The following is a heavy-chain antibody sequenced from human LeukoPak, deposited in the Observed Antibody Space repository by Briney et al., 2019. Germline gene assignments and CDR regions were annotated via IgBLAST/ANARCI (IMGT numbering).Heavy chain of an antibody. D-gene: IGHD1-7*01. J-gene: IGHJ3*02. CDR1: GYTLTGYY. CDR3: ARAGAGTTWGRAFDI. Sequence: ASVKVSCKASGYTLTGYYMHWVRQAPGQGLEWMGWINPNSGGTNYAQKFQGRVTMTRDTSISTAYMELSRLRSDDTAVYYCARAGAGTTWGRAFDIWGQGTMVTVSS. V-gene: IGHV1-2*02. CDR2: INPNSGGT.